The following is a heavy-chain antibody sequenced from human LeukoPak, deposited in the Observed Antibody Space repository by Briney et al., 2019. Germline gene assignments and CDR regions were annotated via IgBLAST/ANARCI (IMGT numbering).Heavy chain of an antibody. CDR3: ARDSSHYLGSSDY. D-gene: IGHD6-6*01. J-gene: IGHJ4*02. CDR1: GFTFSSYP. CDR2: ISESGDVT. V-gene: IGHV3-23*01. Sequence: PGGSLRLSCVVSGFTFSSYPMSWVRQAPGKGLEWVSVISESGDVTHYADSMKGRFTIPRDNTKNTLSLQMNSLRAEDTAIYYCARDSSHYLGSSDYWGQGTLVTVSS.